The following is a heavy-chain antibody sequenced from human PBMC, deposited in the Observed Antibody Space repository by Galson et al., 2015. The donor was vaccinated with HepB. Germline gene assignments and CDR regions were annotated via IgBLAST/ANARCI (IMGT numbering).Heavy chain of an antibody. V-gene: IGHV3-30*18. D-gene: IGHD5-24*01. Sequence: SLRLSCAASGFTFSNYGIHWVRQAPGKGLEWVAVISYDGDNKYYADSVKGRFTISRDNSKNTLYLQMDSLGAEDTAVYYCAKEVGYSPFDYWGQGTLVTVSS. J-gene: IGHJ4*02. CDR3: AKEVGYSPFDY. CDR1: GFTFSNYG. CDR2: ISYDGDNK.